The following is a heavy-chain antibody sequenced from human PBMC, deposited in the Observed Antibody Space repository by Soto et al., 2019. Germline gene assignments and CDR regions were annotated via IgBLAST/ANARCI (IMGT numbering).Heavy chain of an antibody. CDR1: GFTFSNHH. J-gene: IGHJ6*02. CDR2: ISGSDGRT. V-gene: IGHV3-23*01. Sequence: PGGSLRLSCTASGFTFSNHHMVWVRQAPGKGLESISSISGSDGRTYYTDSVKGRFTISRDNSKNTLYLQMSSLRVEDTAIYYCAKIMPLVDHYWYGMDDWGPGTTVTVSS. CDR3: AKIMPLVDHYWYGMDD. D-gene: IGHD2-8*02.